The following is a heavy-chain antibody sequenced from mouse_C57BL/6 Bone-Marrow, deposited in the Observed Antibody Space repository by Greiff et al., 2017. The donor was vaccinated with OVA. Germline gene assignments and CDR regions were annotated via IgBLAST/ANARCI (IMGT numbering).Heavy chain of an antibody. V-gene: IGHV14-4*01. Sequence: EVKLMESGAELVRPGASVKLSCTASGFNIKDDYMHWVKQRPEQGLEWIGWIDPENGDTEYASKFQGKATITADTSSNTAYLQLSSLTSEDTAVYYCTTWGTTVVGPFAYWGQGTLVTVSA. J-gene: IGHJ3*01. CDR3: TTWGTTVVGPFAY. D-gene: IGHD1-1*01. CDR1: GFNIKDDY. CDR2: IDPENGDT.